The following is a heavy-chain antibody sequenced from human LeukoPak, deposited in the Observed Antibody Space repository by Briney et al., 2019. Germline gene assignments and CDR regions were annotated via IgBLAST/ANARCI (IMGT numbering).Heavy chain of an antibody. D-gene: IGHD2-2*02. CDR2: ISVSGDNT. Sequence: GGSLRLSCEVPGFTFAGYAMSWVRQAPGKGLEWVSTISVSGDNTYYADSVKGRFTISRDNSKNTLYLQMNSLRAEDTAVYYCAKDSRTSYYSPVDYWGQGTLVTVSS. J-gene: IGHJ4*02. CDR1: GFTFAGYA. CDR3: AKDSRTSYYSPVDY. V-gene: IGHV3-23*01.